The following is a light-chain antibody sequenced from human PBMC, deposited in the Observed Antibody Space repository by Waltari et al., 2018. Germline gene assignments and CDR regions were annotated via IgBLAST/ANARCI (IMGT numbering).Light chain of an antibody. J-gene: IGKJ2*01. CDR2: KAV. Sequence: DIQMTQSPSTLSASVGDRVTITCRASPSISSWLAWYQQKPGKAPKLLIFKAVSLESGVASRFSGSGAGTEFTRTISSLQPDDFATYYCKQYNSYLYTFGQGTKLEIK. CDR1: PSISSW. V-gene: IGKV1-5*03. CDR3: KQYNSYLYT.